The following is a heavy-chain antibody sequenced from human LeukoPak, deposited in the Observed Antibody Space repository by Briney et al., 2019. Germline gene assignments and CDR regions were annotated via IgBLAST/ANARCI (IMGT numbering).Heavy chain of an antibody. D-gene: IGHD6-13*01. J-gene: IGHJ5*02. Sequence: SETLSLTCAVSGDSISSGGYSWSWIRQTPGKGLEWIAYIHDSGSTYNNPSLKTRLSISIDTSKNQFSLKLNSVSAGDTAVYYCARVVAAAGNNWFDPWGQGTLVTVSS. CDR3: ARVVAAAGNNWFDP. V-gene: IGHV4-30-4*07. CDR1: GDSISSGGYS. CDR2: IHDSGST.